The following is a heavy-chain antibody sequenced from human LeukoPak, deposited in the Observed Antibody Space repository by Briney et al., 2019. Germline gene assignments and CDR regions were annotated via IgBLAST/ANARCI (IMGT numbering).Heavy chain of an antibody. CDR2: ISGSGGST. CDR1: GFTFSSYA. V-gene: IGHV3-23*01. D-gene: IGHD5-18*01. Sequence: GGSLRLSCAASGFTFSSYAMSWVRQAPGKGLEWVSAISGSGGSTYYADSVKGRFTISRDNSKNTLYLQMNSLRAEDTAVYHCAKEDSGYSYGTEGYWGQGTLVTVSS. CDR3: AKEDSGYSYGTEGY. J-gene: IGHJ4*02.